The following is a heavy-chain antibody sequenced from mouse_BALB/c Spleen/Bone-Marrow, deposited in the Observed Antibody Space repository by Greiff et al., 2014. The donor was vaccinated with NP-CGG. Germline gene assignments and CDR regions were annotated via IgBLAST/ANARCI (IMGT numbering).Heavy chain of an antibody. V-gene: IGHV1S29*02. Sequence: EVQLQQSGPELVKPGASVKISCKASGYTFTDYNMHWVKQSHGKSLEWIGYIYPYNGGTGYNQKFKSKATLTVDNSSSTAYMELRSLTSEDSAVYYCARRGTTYYFDYRGQGTTLTVSS. J-gene: IGHJ2*01. CDR2: IYPYNGGT. CDR3: ARRGTTYYFDY. CDR1: GYTFTDYN. D-gene: IGHD1-1*01.